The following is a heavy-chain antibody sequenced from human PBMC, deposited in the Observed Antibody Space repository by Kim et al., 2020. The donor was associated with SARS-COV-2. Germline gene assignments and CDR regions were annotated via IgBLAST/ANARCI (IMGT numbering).Heavy chain of an antibody. Sequence: ASVKVSCKASGYTFTTYGIHWVRQAPGQRFEWMGWMNAGNGDTRSSQKFQGRVTITRDTSASTAYVELTSLRSEDTAVYYCARGPSDYDILSADYWGQGTQVTVSS. D-gene: IGHD3-9*01. CDR3: ARGPSDYDILSADY. CDR1: GYTFTTYG. CDR2: MNAGNGDT. J-gene: IGHJ4*02. V-gene: IGHV1-3*01.